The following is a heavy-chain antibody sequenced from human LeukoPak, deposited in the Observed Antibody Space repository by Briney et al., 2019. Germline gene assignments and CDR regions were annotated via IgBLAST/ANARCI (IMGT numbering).Heavy chain of an antibody. Sequence: AASVKVSCKASGYTFTSYDINWVRQATGQGLEWMGWMNPNSGNTGYAQKFQGRVTMTRNTSISTAYMELSSLRSEDTAVYYCARARDYDILTGNYYYYGMDVWGQGTTVTVSS. D-gene: IGHD3-9*01. CDR1: GYTFTSYD. CDR2: MNPNSGNT. V-gene: IGHV1-8*01. CDR3: ARARDYDILTGNYYYYGMDV. J-gene: IGHJ6*02.